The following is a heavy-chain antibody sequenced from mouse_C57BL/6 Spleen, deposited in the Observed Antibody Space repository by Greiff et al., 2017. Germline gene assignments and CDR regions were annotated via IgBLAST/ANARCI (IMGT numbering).Heavy chain of an antibody. CDR1: GFTFSDYG. CDR3: ARGGGNYWFAY. J-gene: IGHJ3*01. V-gene: IGHV5-17*01. CDR2: ISSGSSTI. D-gene: IGHD2-1*01. Sequence: EVQVVESGGGLVKPGGSLKLSCAASGFTFSDYGMHWVRQAPEKGLEWVAYISSGSSTIYYADTVKGRFTISRDNAKNTLFLQMTSLRSEDTAMYYCARGGGNYWFAYWGQGTLVTVSA.